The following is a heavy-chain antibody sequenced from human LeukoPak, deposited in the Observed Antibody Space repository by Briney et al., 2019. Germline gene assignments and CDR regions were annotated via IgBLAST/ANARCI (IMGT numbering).Heavy chain of an antibody. V-gene: IGHV6-1*01. CDR1: GDSVSSNSAA. CDR2: TYYRSKWYN. D-gene: IGHD6-19*01. CDR3: AREGDRGVAGKGAAFDI. J-gene: IGHJ3*02. Sequence: SQTLSLTCAISGDSVSSNSAAWNWIRQSPSRGLEWLGRTYYRSKWYNDYAVSVKSRITINPDTSKNQFSLQLNSVTPEDTAVYYCAREGDRGVAGKGAAFDIWGQGTMVTVSS.